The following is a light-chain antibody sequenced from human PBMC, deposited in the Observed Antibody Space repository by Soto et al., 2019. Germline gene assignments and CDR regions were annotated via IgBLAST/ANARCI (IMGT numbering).Light chain of an antibody. J-gene: IGKJ5*01. CDR2: DAS. CDR3: QQRSNWMIT. Sequence: EIVLTQSPATLSLSTGEGATLSCRASQSVASSLAWYQQKHGQAPRLLIYDASNRATGIPARFSGSVSGTDGTITISSLETEDGSVYYGQQRSNWMITFGQGTRLEIK. V-gene: IGKV3-11*01. CDR1: QSVASS.